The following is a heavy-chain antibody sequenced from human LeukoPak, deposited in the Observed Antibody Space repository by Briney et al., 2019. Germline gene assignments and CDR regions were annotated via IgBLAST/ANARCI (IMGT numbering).Heavy chain of an antibody. CDR3: ARGKLITIFGVVITSNWFDP. Sequence: ASVKVSCKASGYTFTSYDINWGRQATGQGLEWMGWMNPNSGNTGYAQKFQGRVTMTRNTSISTAYMELSSLRSEDTAVYYCARGKLITIFGVVITSNWFDPWGQGTLVTVSS. CDR2: MNPNSGNT. D-gene: IGHD3-3*01. V-gene: IGHV1-8*01. CDR1: GYTFTSYD. J-gene: IGHJ5*02.